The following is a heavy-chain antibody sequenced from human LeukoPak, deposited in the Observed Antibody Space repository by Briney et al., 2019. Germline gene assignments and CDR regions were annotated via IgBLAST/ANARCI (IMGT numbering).Heavy chain of an antibody. V-gene: IGHV4-59*08. J-gene: IGHJ4*02. D-gene: IGHD6-6*01. CDR1: GGSISGSY. Sequence: SETLSLTCTVSGGSISGSYWSWIRQPPGRGLEWIGYIYYSGDSNYNPSLKSRATISLDTSKNQFSLKVSSVTAADTAIYYCARHTYARPFDSWGQGTLVTVSS. CDR3: ARHTYARPFDS. CDR2: IYYSGDS.